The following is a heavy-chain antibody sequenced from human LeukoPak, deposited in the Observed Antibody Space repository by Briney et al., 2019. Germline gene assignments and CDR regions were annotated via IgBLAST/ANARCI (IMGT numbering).Heavy chain of an antibody. V-gene: IGHV3-21*01. CDR1: GFTFSSYG. CDR3: AREDCSSTSCFHGDYRDYYYMDV. D-gene: IGHD2-2*01. CDR2: ISSSSSYI. J-gene: IGHJ6*03. Sequence: TGGSLRLSCAASGFTFSSYGMNWVRQAPGKGLEWVSSISSSSSYIYYADSVKGRFTISRDNAKNSLYLQMNSPRAEDTAVYYRAREDCSSTSCFHGDYRDYYYMDVWGKGTTVTVSS.